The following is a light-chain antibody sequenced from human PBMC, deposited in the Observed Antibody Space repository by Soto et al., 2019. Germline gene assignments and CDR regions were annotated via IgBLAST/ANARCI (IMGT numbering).Light chain of an antibody. J-gene: IGKJ4*01. CDR2: GAS. V-gene: IGKV1-39*01. CDR3: HQTYSAPLT. Sequence: DIQMTQSPFSLPAYVGDRVNITCRASQSISNYLNWYQQKPGRAPSLLIHGASSLQGGVPSRFSGSGSGTDFTLTISSLQPEDFTTYYCHQTYSAPLTFGGGTQVEI. CDR1: QSISNY.